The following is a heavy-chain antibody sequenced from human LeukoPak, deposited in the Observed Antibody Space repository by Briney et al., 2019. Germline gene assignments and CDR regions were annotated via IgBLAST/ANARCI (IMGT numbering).Heavy chain of an antibody. Sequence: SETLSLTCAVSGGSISSRDWWSWVRQPPGKELEWIGEISHSGSTNYNPSLKSRVTISVDASENQFSLKMSSVTTADTAVYYCARRIYYGDNGAFDIWGQGTMVTVSS. V-gene: IGHV4-4*02. CDR3: ARRIYYGDNGAFDI. CDR2: ISHSGST. D-gene: IGHD4-17*01. CDR1: GGSISSRDW. J-gene: IGHJ3*02.